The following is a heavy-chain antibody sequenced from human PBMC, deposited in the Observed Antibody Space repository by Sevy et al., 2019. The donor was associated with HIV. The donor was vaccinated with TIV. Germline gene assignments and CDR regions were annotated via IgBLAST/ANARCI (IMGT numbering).Heavy chain of an antibody. CDR3: ARDKHYYGSGGDI. CDR1: GFTFSSYA. J-gene: IGHJ3*02. CDR2: ISYDGSNK. V-gene: IGHV3-30-3*01. D-gene: IGHD3-10*01. Sequence: GGSLRLSCAASGFTFSSYAMHWVRQAPGKGLEWVAVISYDGSNKYDADSVKGRFTISRDNSKNTLYLQMNSLRAEDTAVYYCARDKHYYGSGGDIWGQGTMVTVSS.